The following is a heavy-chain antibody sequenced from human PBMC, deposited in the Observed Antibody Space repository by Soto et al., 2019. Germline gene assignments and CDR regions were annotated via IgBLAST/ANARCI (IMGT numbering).Heavy chain of an antibody. CDR1: GFTFSNYA. CDR3: AKGGDSSSWKNWFDP. J-gene: IGHJ5*02. CDR2: ISGSGSSI. Sequence: EVQLLESGGGLVQPGGSLRLSCAASGFTFSNYAMTWVRQAPGQGLEWVSGISGSGSSIYYADSVKGRCTISRDNSKNTLYVQMNSLRAEDAAVYYCAKGGDSSSWKNWFDPWGQGTLVTVSS. D-gene: IGHD6-13*01. V-gene: IGHV3-23*01.